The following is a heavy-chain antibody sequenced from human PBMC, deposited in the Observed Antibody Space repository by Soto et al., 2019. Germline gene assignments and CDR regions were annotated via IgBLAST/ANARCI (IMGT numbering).Heavy chain of an antibody. D-gene: IGHD2-15*01. J-gene: IGHJ6*02. V-gene: IGHV1-69*01. Sequence: QVPLVQSGAEVKKPGSSVKVSCKAPGGTFSSYAITWVRQAPGQGLEWMGGIIPIFGTANYAQKSQGRVTITADESTSTAYMELGSLSSDDSAVYYCVRDGVGYCSGGSGYPYYYYYGMDVWGQGTTVIVSS. CDR1: GGTFSSYA. CDR3: VRDGVGYCSGGSGYPYYYYYGMDV. CDR2: IIPIFGTA.